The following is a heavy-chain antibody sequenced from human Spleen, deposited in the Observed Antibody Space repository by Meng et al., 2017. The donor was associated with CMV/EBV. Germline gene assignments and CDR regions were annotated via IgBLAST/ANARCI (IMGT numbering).Heavy chain of an antibody. Sequence: SGGSISISSYYWGWIRQPPGKGLEWIGSIYYSGSTYYNPSLKSRVTISVDTSKNQFSLKLSSVTAADTAVYYCARAGYYDSSGYHFDYWGQGTLVTVSS. J-gene: IGHJ4*02. CDR3: ARAGYYDSSGYHFDY. V-gene: IGHV4-39*01. CDR2: IYYSGST. D-gene: IGHD3-22*01. CDR1: GGSISISSYY.